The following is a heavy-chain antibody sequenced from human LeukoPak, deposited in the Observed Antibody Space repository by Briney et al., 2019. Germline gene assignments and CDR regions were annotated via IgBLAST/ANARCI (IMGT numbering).Heavy chain of an antibody. CDR1: GYTFTSYG. Sequence: GASVKVSCKASGYTFTSYGISWVRQAPRQGLEWMGWISAYNGNTNYAQKLQGRVTMTTDTSTSTAYMELRSLRSDDTAVYYCARAQGDYGDYGHIDYWGQGTLVTVSS. D-gene: IGHD4-17*01. V-gene: IGHV1-18*01. CDR2: ISAYNGNT. J-gene: IGHJ4*02. CDR3: ARAQGDYGDYGHIDY.